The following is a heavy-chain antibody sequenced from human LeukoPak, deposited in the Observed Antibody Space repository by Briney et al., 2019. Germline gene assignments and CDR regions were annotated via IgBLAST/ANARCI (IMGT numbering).Heavy chain of an antibody. Sequence: GGSLRLSCAASGFTFSSYSMNWVRQAPGKGLEWVSYISSSSSTIYYADSVKGRFTISRDNAKNSLYLQMNSLRDEDTAVYYCAREHDFWSGYYLWFDPWGQGTLVTVSS. V-gene: IGHV3-48*02. D-gene: IGHD3-3*01. CDR3: AREHDFWSGYYLWFDP. J-gene: IGHJ5*02. CDR2: ISSSSSTI. CDR1: GFTFSSYS.